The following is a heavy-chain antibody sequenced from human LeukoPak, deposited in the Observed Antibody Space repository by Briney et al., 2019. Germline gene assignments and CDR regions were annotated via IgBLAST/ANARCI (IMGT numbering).Heavy chain of an antibody. CDR2: ISAYNGNT. Sequence: ASVKVSCKASGYTFTSYGISWVRQAPGQGLEWMGWISAYNGNTNYAQKLQGRVTMTTDTSTSTAYMELTRLRSDDTALNYLWRDRGLVGRIREWGQGRLVTVSS. CDR3: WRDRGLVGRIRE. D-gene: IGHD1-26*01. V-gene: IGHV1-18*01. J-gene: IGHJ1*01. CDR1: GYTFTSYG.